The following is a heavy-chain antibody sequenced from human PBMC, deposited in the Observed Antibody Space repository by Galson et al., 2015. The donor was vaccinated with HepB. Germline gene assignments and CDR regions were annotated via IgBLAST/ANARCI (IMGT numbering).Heavy chain of an antibody. CDR1: GGTFTKYA. V-gene: IGHV1-69*13. CDR2: FMPIIGTT. Sequence: SVKVSCKASGGTFTKYAISWVRQAPGQGLEWMGVFMPIIGTTNYAQRFQGRITITADESTSAVYMELNSLKSNDTAVYYCAERGYYGSGSRDIWGPGTMVTVSS. D-gene: IGHD3-10*01. J-gene: IGHJ3*02. CDR3: AERGYYGSGSRDI.